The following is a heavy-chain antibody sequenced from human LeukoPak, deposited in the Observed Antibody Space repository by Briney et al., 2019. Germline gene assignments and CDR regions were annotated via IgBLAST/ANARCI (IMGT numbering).Heavy chain of an antibody. CDR2: INPNSGGT. CDR3: ARDKYYGSGSYYNWLTDVYYYYGMDV. D-gene: IGHD3-10*01. Sequence: ASVKVSCKASGYTFTGYYMHWVRQAPGQGLEWMGWINPNSGGTNYAQKFQGRVTMTRDTSISTAYMELSRLRSDDTAAYYCARDKYYGSGSYYNWLTDVYYYYGMDVWGQGTTVTVSS. CDR1: GYTFTGYY. J-gene: IGHJ6*02. V-gene: IGHV1-2*02.